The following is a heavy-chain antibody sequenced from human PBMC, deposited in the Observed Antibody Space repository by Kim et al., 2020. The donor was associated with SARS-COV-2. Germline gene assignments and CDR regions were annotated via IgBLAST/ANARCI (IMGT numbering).Heavy chain of an antibody. J-gene: IGHJ4*02. CDR3: ARGSRVWGYYFDY. Sequence: YEKRFQGRVTMTRDTSISTAYMELSRLRSDDTAVYYCARGSRVWGYYFDYWGQGTLVTVSS. V-gene: IGHV1-2*02. D-gene: IGHD6-13*01.